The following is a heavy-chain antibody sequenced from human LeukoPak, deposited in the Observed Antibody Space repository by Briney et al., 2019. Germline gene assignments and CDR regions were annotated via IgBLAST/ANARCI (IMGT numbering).Heavy chain of an antibody. CDR1: GFTFSSYS. V-gene: IGHV3-21*04. J-gene: IGHJ4*02. Sequence: GGSLRLSCAASGFTFSSYSMNWVRQAPGKGLEWVSSISSSSSYIYYADSVKGRFTISRDNAKNSLYLQMNSLRAEDTALYYCARDVTVTTTGVEYNDYWGQGTLVTVSS. CDR3: ARDVTVTTTGVEYNDY. D-gene: IGHD4-11*01. CDR2: ISSSSSYI.